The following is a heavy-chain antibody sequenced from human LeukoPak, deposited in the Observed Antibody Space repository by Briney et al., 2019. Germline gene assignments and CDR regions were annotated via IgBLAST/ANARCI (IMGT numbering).Heavy chain of an antibody. CDR2: INTNTGNP. CDR3: ARGAGANGRYYFDY. J-gene: IGHJ4*01. Sequence: ASVKVSCKASGYTFTTYTMNWVRQGPGQGLEWMGWINTNTGNPTYAQGFTGRFVFSLDTSVSTAYLQISSLKAEDTAVYYCARGAGANGRYYFDYGAKEPLATASP. V-gene: IGHV7-4-1*02. CDR1: GYTFTTYT. D-gene: IGHD1-14*01.